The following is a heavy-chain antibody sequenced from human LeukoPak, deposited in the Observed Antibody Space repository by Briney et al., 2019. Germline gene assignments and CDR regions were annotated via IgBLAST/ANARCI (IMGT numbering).Heavy chain of an antibody. Sequence: SDPLSLTYTVSGGSISSSRYYWGWTRQPPRRVVEWYGCNYYSESTYYNPSLKSRVTISVDTSKNQFSLELSSVTAADTAVYYCARRTRHDFWSGYPLYYYGMDVWGQGTTVTVSS. J-gene: IGHJ6*02. D-gene: IGHD3-3*01. CDR1: GGSISSSRYY. CDR2: NYYSEST. CDR3: ARRTRHDFWSGYPLYYYGMDV. V-gene: IGHV4-39*01.